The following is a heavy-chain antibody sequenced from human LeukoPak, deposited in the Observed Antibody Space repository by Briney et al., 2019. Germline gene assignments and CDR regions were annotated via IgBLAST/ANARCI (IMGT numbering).Heavy chain of an antibody. CDR1: GGSISSYY. CDR3: ARGWAYYDSSGYYYPPNFDY. Sequence: SETLSLTCTVSGGSISSYYWSWIRQPPGKGLEWIGYIYYGGSTNYNPSLKSRVTISVDTSKNQFSLKLSSVTAADTAVYYCARGWAYYDSSGYYYPPNFDYWGQGTLVTVSS. D-gene: IGHD3-22*01. J-gene: IGHJ4*02. CDR2: IYYGGST. V-gene: IGHV4-59*01.